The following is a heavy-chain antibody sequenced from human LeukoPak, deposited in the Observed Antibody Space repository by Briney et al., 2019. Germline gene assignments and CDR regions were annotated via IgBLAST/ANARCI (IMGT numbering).Heavy chain of an antibody. V-gene: IGHV3-21*01. CDR3: ARGGIITSYAFEI. D-gene: IGHD1-26*01. J-gene: IGHJ3*02. CDR2: ISSTSNYI. CDR1: GFTFSTYA. Sequence: GGSLRLSCAASGFTFSTYAISWVRQAPGKGLGWVSCISSTSNYIFYADSVRGRFTISRDNAKNPLYLQMDSLRAEDTAVYYCARGGIITSYAFEIWGQGAMVTVSP.